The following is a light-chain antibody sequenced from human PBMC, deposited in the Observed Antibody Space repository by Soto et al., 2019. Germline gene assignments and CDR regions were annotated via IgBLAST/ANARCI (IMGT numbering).Light chain of an antibody. J-gene: IGLJ3*02. CDR2: DVT. V-gene: IGLV2-11*01. CDR1: SNDVGAYDF. Sequence: QSALTQPRSVSGSPGQSVTISCTGTSNDVGAYDFVSWYQHHPGKAPKLMISDVTKRPSGVPGRFSGSKSGNTASLTISGLQAEDEADYYCCSYAGSDAFWLFGGGTKLTVL. CDR3: CSYAGSDAFWL.